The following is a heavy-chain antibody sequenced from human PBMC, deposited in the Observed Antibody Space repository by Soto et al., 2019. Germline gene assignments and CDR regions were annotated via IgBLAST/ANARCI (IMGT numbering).Heavy chain of an antibody. CDR3: ARDHHRYSGYDYVDY. J-gene: IGHJ4*02. Sequence: QVQLVESGGGLVKPGGSLRLSCVASGFTFSDYYMSWIRQAPGKGLEWVSYISSSSSYTNYADSVKGRFTISRDNAKNSLYLRMNSLRAEDTAVYYFARDHHRYSGYDYVDYWGQGTLVTVSS. CDR1: GFTFSDYY. V-gene: IGHV3-11*05. D-gene: IGHD5-12*01. CDR2: ISSSSSYT.